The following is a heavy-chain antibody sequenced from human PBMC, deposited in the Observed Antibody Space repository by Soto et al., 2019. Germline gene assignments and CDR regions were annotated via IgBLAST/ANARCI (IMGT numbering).Heavy chain of an antibody. CDR1: GFTFSNAW. CDR2: IKSKTDGGTT. Sequence: GGSLRLSCAASGFTFSNAWMSWVRQAPGKGLEWVGRIKSKTDGGTTDYAAPVKGRFTISRDDSKNTLHLQMNRLKTEAAAVYYCAPSTRVSRRLDCFDCWGQGTMVTVSS. V-gene: IGHV3-15*01. J-gene: IGHJ4*02. D-gene: IGHD6-6*01. CDR3: APSTRVSRRLDCFDC.